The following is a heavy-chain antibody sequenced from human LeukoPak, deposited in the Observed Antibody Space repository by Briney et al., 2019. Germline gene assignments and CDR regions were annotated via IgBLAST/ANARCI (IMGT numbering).Heavy chain of an antibody. V-gene: IGHV3-23*01. Sequence: PGGSLRLSCAASGFTFRNYAMSWVRQAPGKGLEWVSTLSGSGSNKEYADAVKGRFTISRDNSKNTVYLQMNSLRAEDTAIYYCARGSSAFYYLDYWGQGTLVTVSS. J-gene: IGHJ4*02. D-gene: IGHD6-13*01. CDR3: ARGSSAFYYLDY. CDR1: GFTFRNYA. CDR2: LSGSGSNK.